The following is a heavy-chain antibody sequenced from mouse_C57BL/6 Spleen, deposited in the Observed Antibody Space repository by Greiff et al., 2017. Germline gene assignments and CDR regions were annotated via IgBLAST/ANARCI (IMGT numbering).Heavy chain of an antibody. CDR1: GFTFSSYA. D-gene: IGHD1-1*01. CDR2: ISSGGDYI. CDR3: TTLYYYGSLDY. J-gene: IGHJ2*01. Sequence: EVKLMESGEGLVKPGGSLKLSCAASGFTFSSYAMSWVRQTPEKRLEWVAYISSGGDYIYYADTVKGRFTISRDNARNTLYLQMSSLKSEDTAMYYGTTLYYYGSLDYWGQGTTLTVSS. V-gene: IGHV5-9-1*02.